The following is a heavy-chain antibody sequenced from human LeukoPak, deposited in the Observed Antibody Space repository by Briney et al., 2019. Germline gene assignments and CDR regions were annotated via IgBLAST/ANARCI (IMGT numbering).Heavy chain of an antibody. V-gene: IGHV3-64*01. J-gene: IGHJ4*02. CDR1: GFTFSSYA. Sequence: GGSLRLSCAASGFTFSSYAMHWVRPAPGKGLEYVSAISRNGGSPYYANSVKGRFTISRDNSKNTLYLQMGSLRAEDMAVYYCARDIGVGATDYWGQGTLVTVSS. CDR3: ARDIGVGATDY. CDR2: ISRNGGSP. D-gene: IGHD1-26*01.